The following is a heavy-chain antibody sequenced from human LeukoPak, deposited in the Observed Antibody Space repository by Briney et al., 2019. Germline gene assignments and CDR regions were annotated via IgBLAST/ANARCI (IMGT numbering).Heavy chain of an antibody. V-gene: IGHV5-51*01. CDR2: IYPGDSDT. J-gene: IGHJ4*02. CDR3: ARAGKVDGSGSYYADY. CDR1: GYSFTSYC. Sequence: GESLKISCKGSGYSFTSYCIGWVRQMPGKGLEWMGIIYPGDSDTRYSPSFHGQVTISVDKSISTAYLQWSSLKASDTAMYYCARAGKVDGSGSYYADYWGPGTLVTVSS. D-gene: IGHD3-10*01.